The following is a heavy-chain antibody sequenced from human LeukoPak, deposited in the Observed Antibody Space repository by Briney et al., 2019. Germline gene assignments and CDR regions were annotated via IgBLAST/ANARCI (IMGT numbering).Heavy chain of an antibody. J-gene: IGHJ6*03. CDR3: ARVYNSYYYYMDV. Sequence: ASVKVSCKASGYTFDTYGIAWVRQAPGQGLEWMGWIATYNGKTDYAQNLQGRVTMTTDLSTGTAYMELRSLRSDDTAVYYCARVYNSYYYYMDVWGKGTPVTVSS. D-gene: IGHD1-14*01. V-gene: IGHV1-18*01. CDR2: IATYNGKT. CDR1: GYTFDTYG.